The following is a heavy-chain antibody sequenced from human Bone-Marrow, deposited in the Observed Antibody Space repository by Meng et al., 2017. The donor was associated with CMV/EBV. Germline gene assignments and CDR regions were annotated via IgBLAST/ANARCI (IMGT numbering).Heavy chain of an antibody. Sequence: GESLKISCAASGFTFSSYWMSWVRQAPGKGLEWVANIKQDGSEKYYVDSVKGRFTISRDNAKNSLYLQMNSLRAEDTAVYYCAKRGDSSGTYAMDVWGQGNTVHVSS. V-gene: IGHV3-7*01. D-gene: IGHD3-22*01. CDR3: AKRGDSSGTYAMDV. CDR2: IKQDGSEK. J-gene: IGHJ6*02. CDR1: GFTFSSYW.